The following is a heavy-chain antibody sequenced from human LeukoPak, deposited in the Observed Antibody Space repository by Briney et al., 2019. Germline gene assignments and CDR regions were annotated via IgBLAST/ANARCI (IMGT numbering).Heavy chain of an antibody. J-gene: IGHJ4*02. V-gene: IGHV3-23*01. CDR2: ISGSGGST. D-gene: IGHD1-26*01. Sequence: GGSLRLSCAASGFTFSSYAMSWVRQAPGKGLEWASAISGSGGSTYYADSVKGRFTISRDNSKNTLCLQMNSLRAEDTAVYYCAKDPPTDPTTPGGDYWGQGTLVTVSS. CDR3: AKDPPTDPTTPGGDY. CDR1: GFTFSSYA.